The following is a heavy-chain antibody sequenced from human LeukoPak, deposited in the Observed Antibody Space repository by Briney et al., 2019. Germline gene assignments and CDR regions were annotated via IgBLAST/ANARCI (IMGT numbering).Heavy chain of an antibody. CDR2: ISGSGGST. J-gene: IGHJ4*02. D-gene: IGHD6-13*01. CDR3: AKVEGGAAAGFFDY. V-gene: IGHV3-23*01. CDR1: GFTFSSYA. Sequence: GGSLRLSCAASGFTFSSYAMGWARQAPEKGLEWVSAISGSGGSTYYADSVKGRFTISRDNSKNTLYLQMNSLRAEDTAVYYCAKVEGGAAAGFFDYWGQGTLVTVSS.